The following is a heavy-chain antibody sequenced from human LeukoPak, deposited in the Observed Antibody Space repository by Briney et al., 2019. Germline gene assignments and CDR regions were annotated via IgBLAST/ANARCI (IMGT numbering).Heavy chain of an antibody. CDR3: ARSGKNYFDSSGYYFDY. D-gene: IGHD3-22*01. Sequence: GESLKISCMGSGYSITSYWIGWVRQMPGKGLEWMGIIYPGDSDTRYSPSFQGQVTISADKSISTAYLQWSSLKASDTAMYYCARSGKNYFDSSGYYFDYWGQGTLVTVSS. V-gene: IGHV5-51*01. J-gene: IGHJ4*02. CDR2: IYPGDSDT. CDR1: GYSITSYW.